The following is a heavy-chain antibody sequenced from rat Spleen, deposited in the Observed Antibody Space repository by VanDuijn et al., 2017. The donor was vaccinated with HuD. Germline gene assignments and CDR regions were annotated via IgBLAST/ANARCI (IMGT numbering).Heavy chain of an antibody. CDR3: ARVRVYYFDY. J-gene: IGHJ2*01. CDR1: GFTFSSYW. D-gene: IGHD1-4*01. Sequence: EVQLVETGGGLVQPGRSLKLSCVASGFTFSSYWMYWIRQAPGKGLEWVSSINTDGGSTYYRDSVKGRFTISRDNAKSTLYLQMDSLRSEDTATYYCARVRVYYFDYWGQGVMVTVSS. CDR2: INTDGGST. V-gene: IGHV5-58*01.